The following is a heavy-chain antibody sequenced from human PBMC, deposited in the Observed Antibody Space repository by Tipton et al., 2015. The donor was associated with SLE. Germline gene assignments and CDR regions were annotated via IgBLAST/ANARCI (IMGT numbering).Heavy chain of an antibody. CDR1: GFTFNTYA. CDR3: AKHKSGSFYVYYYMDV. Sequence: SLRLSCAASGFTFNTYAMSWVRQAPGKGLEWVSGISSSGTNTFHADSVKGRFTISRDNSKSTVYLQMSSLRVEDTALYYCAKHKSGSFYVYYYMDVWGKGTTVTVSS. V-gene: IGHV3-23*01. D-gene: IGHD3-10*01. CDR2: ISSSGTNT. J-gene: IGHJ6*03.